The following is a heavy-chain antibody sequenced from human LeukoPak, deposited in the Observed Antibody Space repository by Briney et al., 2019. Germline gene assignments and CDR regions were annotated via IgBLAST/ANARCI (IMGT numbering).Heavy chain of an antibody. CDR3: AKDPDCTSGVCYTFFDY. J-gene: IGHJ4*02. CDR2: IYSGGST. Sequence: GGSLRLSCAASGFIVRNYYLSWVRQAPGKGLEWVSVIYSGGSTYYADSVEGRFTISRDNSKNTVSLQMKSLRAEDTAVYYCAKDPDCTSGVCYTFFDYWGQGTLVTVSS. CDR1: GFIVRNYY. D-gene: IGHD2-8*01. V-gene: IGHV3-53*01.